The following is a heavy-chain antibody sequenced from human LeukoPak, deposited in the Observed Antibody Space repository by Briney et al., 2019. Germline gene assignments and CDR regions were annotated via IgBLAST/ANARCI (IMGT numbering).Heavy chain of an antibody. Sequence: GGSLRLSCAVSGFIFSNFWMSWARQAPGKGLEWVAKIKEDRSGKYYVDSVNCRFTVSRDNAKNSLYLQMDSLRADDTAVYYCTRGLRLADYWGQGTLVTVSS. J-gene: IGHJ4*02. V-gene: IGHV3-7*04. CDR3: TRGLRLADY. CDR2: IKEDRSGK. CDR1: GFIFSNFW. D-gene: IGHD6-25*01.